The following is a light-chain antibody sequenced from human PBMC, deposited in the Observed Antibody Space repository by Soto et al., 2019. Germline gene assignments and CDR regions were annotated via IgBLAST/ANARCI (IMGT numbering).Light chain of an antibody. V-gene: IGKV3-11*01. J-gene: IGKJ4*01. CDR1: QSVNNH. Sequence: EIVLTQSPATVSLSPGERATLSCRASQSVNNHLAWYQQKPGQAPRLLIYEASNRATGIPARFSGSGSGTDFTLTISSLAPEDFAVYYCQQYNNLPFLLTFGGGTKVEIK. CDR2: EAS. CDR3: QQYNNLPFLLT.